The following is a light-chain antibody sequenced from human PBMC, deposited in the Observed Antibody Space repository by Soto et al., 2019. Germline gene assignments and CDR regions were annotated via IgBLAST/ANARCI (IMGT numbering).Light chain of an antibody. CDR2: GSS. CDR1: QSVSLN. Sequence: ETVMTQSPATLSVAPGERVTLSCMASQSVSLNLGWYQQKPGQPPRLLIYGSSTRATGIRARFSGSGSGTEFTLTISRLQSDDLGVYYCHQHHDWPNTFGQGTKLEIK. V-gene: IGKV3-15*01. CDR3: HQHHDWPNT. J-gene: IGKJ2*01.